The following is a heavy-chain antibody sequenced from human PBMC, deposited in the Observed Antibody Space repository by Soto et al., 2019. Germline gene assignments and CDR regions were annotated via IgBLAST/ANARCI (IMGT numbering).Heavy chain of an antibody. V-gene: IGHV4-59*01. CDR3: ARSNDYEVLDY. Sequence: SETLSLTCTASGGSISSYYWRWIRQPPAQRLEWIAYIYYTGSTNYNPSLKSRFPISVDTSKNQFSLKLSSVTAADTAVYYCARSNDYEVLDYWGEGTLVSV. J-gene: IGHJ4*02. D-gene: IGHD4-17*01. CDR1: GGSISSYY. CDR2: IYYTGST.